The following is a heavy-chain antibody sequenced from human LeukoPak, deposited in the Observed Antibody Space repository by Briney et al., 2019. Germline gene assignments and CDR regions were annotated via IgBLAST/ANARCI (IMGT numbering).Heavy chain of an antibody. V-gene: IGHV5-51*01. CDR1: GYSFTSYW. D-gene: IGHD3/OR15-3a*01. Sequence: GESLKISCKGSGYSFTSYWICWVRQMPGKVLEWMGIIYPGDSDTRYSPSFQGQVTISADKSISTAYLQWSSLKASDTAMYYCARLLDLRAGPFDYWGQGTLVTVSS. J-gene: IGHJ4*02. CDR3: ARLLDLRAGPFDY. CDR2: IYPGDSDT.